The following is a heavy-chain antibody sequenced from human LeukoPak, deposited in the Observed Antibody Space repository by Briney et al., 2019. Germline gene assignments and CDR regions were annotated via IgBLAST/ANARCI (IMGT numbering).Heavy chain of an antibody. CDR3: AKDRYSSGWGAAFDI. CDR1: GFTFSDSG. D-gene: IGHD6-19*01. CDR2: ISYDGSNK. J-gene: IGHJ3*02. V-gene: IGHV3-30*18. Sequence: GTSLRLSCAASGFTFSDSGMHWVRQAPGKGLEWATLISYDGSNKYYADSVKGRFTISRSNSKNTLYLQMNSLRVEDTAAYYCAKDRYSSGWGAAFDIWGQGTMVTVSS.